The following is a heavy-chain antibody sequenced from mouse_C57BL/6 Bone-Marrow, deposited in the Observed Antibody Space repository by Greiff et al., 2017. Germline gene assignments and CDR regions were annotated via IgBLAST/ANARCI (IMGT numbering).Heavy chain of an antibody. V-gene: IGHV1-55*01. Sequence: VKLQQPGAELVKPGASVKMSCTASGYTFTSYWLTWVKPRPGQGLEWIGDIYPGSGSTNYNEKFKSKATLAVDTSSSTAYMQLSSLTSEDSAVYYSARPYYSNYWYYDVGGTGTTVTVSS. CDR2: IYPGSGST. D-gene: IGHD2-5*01. CDR3: ARPYYSNYWYYDV. J-gene: IGHJ1*03. CDR1: GYTFTSYW.